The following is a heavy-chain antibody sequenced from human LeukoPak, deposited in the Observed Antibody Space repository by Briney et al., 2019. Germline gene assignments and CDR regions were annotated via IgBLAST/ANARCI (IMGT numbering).Heavy chain of an antibody. CDR3: ARGGDAFDI. J-gene: IGHJ3*02. V-gene: IGHV3-33*01. CDR1: GFTFSSYG. CDR2: IWYDGSNK. Sequence: GGSLRLSCAASGFTFSSYGMHWVRQAPGKGLEWVAVIWYDGSNKYYADSVKGRFTISRDNSKNTLYLQMNSLRAEDTAVYYCARGGDAFDIWGQGTMLTVSS.